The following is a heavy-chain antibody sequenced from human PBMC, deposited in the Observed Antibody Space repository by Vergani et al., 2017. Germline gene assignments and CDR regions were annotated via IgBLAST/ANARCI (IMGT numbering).Heavy chain of an antibody. Sequence: LEESGGGSVKPGGSLRLSCAASGFKFSDHYMSWIRQAPGKGLEWVSHISPGASTVSYTNSVTGRFTVSRDNDNNSLTLDMKTLRVEDTAVYYCAKNPVKSTARHYYAMDVWGQGTTVTVSS. V-gene: IGHV3-11*04. J-gene: IGHJ6*02. CDR3: AKNPVKSTARHYYAMDV. CDR2: ISPGASTV. D-gene: IGHD4-11*01. CDR1: GFKFSDHY.